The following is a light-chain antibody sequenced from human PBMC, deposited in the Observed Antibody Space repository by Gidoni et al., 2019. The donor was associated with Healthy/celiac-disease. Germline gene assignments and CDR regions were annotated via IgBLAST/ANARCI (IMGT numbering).Light chain of an antibody. CDR3: QQSYSTPYT. V-gene: IGKV1-39*01. J-gene: IGKJ2*01. Sequence: DIQMTQSPSSLSASVGDRVTITCRASQSISSYLNWYQQKPGKAHKLLIYAASSLQSGVPSRFSGSGSGTDFTLTISSLQPEDFATYYCQQSYSTPYTFGQVTKLEIK. CDR1: QSISSY. CDR2: AAS.